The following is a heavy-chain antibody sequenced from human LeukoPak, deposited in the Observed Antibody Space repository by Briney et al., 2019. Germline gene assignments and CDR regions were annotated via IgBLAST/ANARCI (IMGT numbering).Heavy chain of an antibody. D-gene: IGHD4-4*01. CDR2: ISGSGGST. CDR1: GVTFSSYA. Sequence: GGSLRLSCAASGVTFSSYAMSWVRQAPGKGVEWVSAISGSGGSTYYAHSVKGRFTLSRDNQKNTLYLQMNSLRAEDTAVYYCAKGGPVTPFYSAYYFDYWGQGTLVTVSS. CDR3: AKGGPVTPFYSAYYFDY. V-gene: IGHV3-23*01. J-gene: IGHJ4*02.